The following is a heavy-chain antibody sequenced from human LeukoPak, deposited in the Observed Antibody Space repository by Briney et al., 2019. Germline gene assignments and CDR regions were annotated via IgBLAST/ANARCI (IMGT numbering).Heavy chain of an antibody. D-gene: IGHD3-22*01. Sequence: GGSLRLSCAASGFSFRSYGMHWVRQAPGKGLEWVAVISSDEINEYYADSVKGRFTISRDNSKNTLYLQMNSLRAEDTAVYYCAKGVYYYDSSGQDAFDIWGQGTMVTVSS. CDR1: GFSFRSYG. CDR2: ISSDEINE. CDR3: AKGVYYYDSSGQDAFDI. J-gene: IGHJ3*02. V-gene: IGHV3-30*18.